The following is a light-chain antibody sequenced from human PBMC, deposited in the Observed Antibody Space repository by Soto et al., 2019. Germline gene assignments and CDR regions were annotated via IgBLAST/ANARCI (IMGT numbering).Light chain of an antibody. CDR3: QQYTGPPTP. J-gene: IGKJ5*01. CDR1: QSVSSSY. Sequence: EIVLTPSLGTLSLSPVERATLCCRSSQSVSSSYLAWYQQNPGQAPRLLIYDTSSRATGIPDRFSGSGSGADFTLTITRLEPEDSAVYFCQQYTGPPTPFGQGTRLEI. CDR2: DTS. V-gene: IGKV3-20*01.